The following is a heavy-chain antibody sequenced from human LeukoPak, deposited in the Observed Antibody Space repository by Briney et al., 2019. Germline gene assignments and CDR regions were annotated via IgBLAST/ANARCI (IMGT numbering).Heavy chain of an antibody. J-gene: IGHJ3*02. Sequence: SGGSLRLSCTGSGFTFSDYILDWVRQAPGKGLEWLGRIRRGTNGYTTEYAASVKGRFTTSRDDSKNSLYLHMNSLKIEDTAMYHCSRDGAAGDDSAFDIWGQGTMVTVSS. CDR1: GFTFSDYI. V-gene: IGHV3-72*01. CDR2: IRRGTNGYTT. D-gene: IGHD3-22*01. CDR3: SRDGAAGDDSAFDI.